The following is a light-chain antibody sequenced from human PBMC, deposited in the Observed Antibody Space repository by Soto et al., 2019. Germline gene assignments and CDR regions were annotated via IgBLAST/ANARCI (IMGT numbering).Light chain of an antibody. CDR1: QVIKNW. CDR3: QQAASFPIT. J-gene: IGKJ5*01. CDR2: TGS. Sequence: DIQMTQSPSYVSACVGDRVTITGRAIQVIKNWLAWYQQKPGKAPNLLIYTGSSLQSGVPSRFSGSGSGTDFTLTINSLQPEAFATYYCQQAASFPITFGQGTRLEIK. V-gene: IGKV1-12*01.